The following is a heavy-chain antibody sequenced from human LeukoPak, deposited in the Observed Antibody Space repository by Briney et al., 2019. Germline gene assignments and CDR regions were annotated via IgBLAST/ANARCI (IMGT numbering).Heavy chain of an antibody. J-gene: IGHJ3*02. V-gene: IGHV3-53*04. CDR2: IYSGGST. CDR3: ASLREEIVATHNI. D-gene: IGHD5-12*01. CDR1: GFTVSGNY. Sequence: GGSLRLSCAASGFTVSGNYMSWVRQAPGKGLEGVSVIYSGGSTYYADSVKGRFTISRHNSKNTLYLQMNSLRAEDTAVYYCASLREEIVATHNIWGQGTMVTVSS.